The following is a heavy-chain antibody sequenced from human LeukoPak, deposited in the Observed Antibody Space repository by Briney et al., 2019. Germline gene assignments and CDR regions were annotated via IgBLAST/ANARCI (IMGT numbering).Heavy chain of an antibody. D-gene: IGHD3-3*01. CDR1: GYTFTSYD. V-gene: IGHV1-8*03. Sequence: EASVKVSCKASGYTFTSYDINWVRQATGQGLEWMGWMNPNSGNTGYAQKFQGRVTITRNTSISTAYMELSSLRSEDTAVYYCARASYDFWSGRPHNWFDPWGQGTLVTVSS. CDR3: ARASYDFWSGRPHNWFDP. J-gene: IGHJ5*02. CDR2: MNPNSGNT.